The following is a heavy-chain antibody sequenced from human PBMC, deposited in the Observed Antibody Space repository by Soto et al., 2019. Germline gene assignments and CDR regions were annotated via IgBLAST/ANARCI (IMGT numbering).Heavy chain of an antibody. Sequence: QLQLQESGSGLVKPLQTLSLTCAVSGGSISSGGYSWSWIRQPPGKGLEWIGYLYHSGSTYSNPSLKRQVTISVDMCKNQFSLKLSSVTAADTAVYYCVREDIVATSIDYWGQGTLVTVSA. J-gene: IGHJ4*02. V-gene: IGHV4-30-2*01. D-gene: IGHD5-12*01. CDR3: VREDIVATSIDY. CDR2: LYHSGST. CDR1: GGSISSGGYS.